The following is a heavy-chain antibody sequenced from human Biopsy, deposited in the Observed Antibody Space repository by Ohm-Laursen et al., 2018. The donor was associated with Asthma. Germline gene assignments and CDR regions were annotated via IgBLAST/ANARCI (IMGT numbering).Heavy chain of an antibody. J-gene: IGHJ6*02. Sequence: SLRLSCAASGFSFDDYAMFWVRQAPGKGLEWVSGISWNSGTIGYADSVKGRFTISRDNAKNSLYLQMNSLGPEDTAVYYCARDMGAGPNQPPSGSGSSHLYGMDVWGHGTTVTVSS. D-gene: IGHD3-10*01. V-gene: IGHV3-9*01. CDR1: GFSFDDYA. CDR2: ISWNSGTI. CDR3: ARDMGAGPNQPPSGSGSSHLYGMDV.